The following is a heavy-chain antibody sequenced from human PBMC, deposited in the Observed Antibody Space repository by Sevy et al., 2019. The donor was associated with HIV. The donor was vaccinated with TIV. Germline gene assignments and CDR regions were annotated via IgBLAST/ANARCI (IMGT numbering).Heavy chain of an antibody. CDR1: GFTVSSNY. Sequence: GGSLRLSCAASGFTVSSNYMSWVRQAPGKGLEWVSVIYSGGSTYYADSVKGRFTISRDNSKNTLYLQMNSLRAEDTAVYYCARDVVGRYYYVIDVWGQGTTVTVSS. CDR2: IYSGGST. CDR3: ARDVVGRYYYVIDV. J-gene: IGHJ6*02. D-gene: IGHD2-21*01. V-gene: IGHV3-53*01.